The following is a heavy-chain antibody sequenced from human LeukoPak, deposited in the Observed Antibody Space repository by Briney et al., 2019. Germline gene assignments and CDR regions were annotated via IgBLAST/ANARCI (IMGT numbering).Heavy chain of an antibody. V-gene: IGHV4-34*01. J-gene: IGHJ4*02. Sequence: SETLSLTCAVYGGSFSGNYWSWIRQPPGKGLEWIGEINHSGSTNYNPSLKSRVTMSVDTSKNQFSLKLSSVTAADTAVYYCARVVYAGGVGYWGQGTLVTVSS. CDR2: INHSGST. CDR3: ARVVYAGGVGY. D-gene: IGHD1-14*01. CDR1: GGSFSGNY.